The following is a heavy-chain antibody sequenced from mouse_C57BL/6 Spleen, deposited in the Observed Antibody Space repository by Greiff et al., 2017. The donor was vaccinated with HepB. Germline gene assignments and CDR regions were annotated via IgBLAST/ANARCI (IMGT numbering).Heavy chain of an antibody. D-gene: IGHD1-1*01. CDR1: GFTFSNYW. V-gene: IGHV6-3*01. J-gene: IGHJ4*01. CDR3: PPYYYGSRGAMDY. Sequence: EVQVVESGGGLVQPGGSMKLSCVASGFTFSNYWMNWVRQSPEKGLEWVAQIRLKSDNYATHYAESVKGRFTISRDDSKSSVYLQMNNLRAEDTGIYYCPPYYYGSRGAMDYWGQGTSVTVSS. CDR2: IRLKSDNYAT.